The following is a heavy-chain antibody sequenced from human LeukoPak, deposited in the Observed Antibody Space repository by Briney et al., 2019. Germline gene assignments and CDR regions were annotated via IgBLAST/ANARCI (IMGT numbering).Heavy chain of an antibody. CDR3: ARRTATHGGYFDY. D-gene: IGHD1-1*01. CDR2: IIPIFSTT. Sequence: SVEVSCKASGGTFNNYAISWVRQAPGQGLEWMGGIIPIFSTTDYAQKFQGRVTITTDESTSTAYMELSSLRSEDTAVFYCARRTATHGGYFDYWGQGTLVTVSS. V-gene: IGHV1-69*05. CDR1: GGTFNNYA. J-gene: IGHJ4*02.